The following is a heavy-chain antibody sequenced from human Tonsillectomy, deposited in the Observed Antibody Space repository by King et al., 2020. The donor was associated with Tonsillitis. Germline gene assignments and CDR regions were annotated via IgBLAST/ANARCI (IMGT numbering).Heavy chain of an antibody. V-gene: IGHV4-59*01. CDR2: IYYSGST. CDR3: ARGRGRRDGFVD. J-gene: IGHJ4*02. D-gene: IGHD5-24*01. Sequence: VQLQESGPGLVKPSETLSLTCTVSGGSISSYYWSWIRQPPGKGLEWIGYIYYSGSTNYNPSIKSRVTISVATSKNKLSLKLRSVTAADTALYYCARGRGRRDGFVDCGQGTLVTVSS. CDR1: GGSISSYY.